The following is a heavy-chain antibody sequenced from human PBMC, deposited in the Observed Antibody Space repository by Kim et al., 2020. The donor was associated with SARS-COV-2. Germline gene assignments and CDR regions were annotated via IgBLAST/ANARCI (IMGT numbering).Heavy chain of an antibody. D-gene: IGHD2-2*01. J-gene: IGHJ2*01. Sequence: GGSLRLSCAASRFTFGHFAMSWVRQAPGKGLEWVSGIFGSASGTYYADSVRGRFTISRDNSRNTLYLEMNNLRAEDTAVYFCARHLHITSVTLYWYFDLWGRGTLVTVSS. CDR2: IFGSASGT. CDR1: RFTFGHFA. V-gene: IGHV3-23*01. CDR3: ARHLHITSVTLYWYFDL.